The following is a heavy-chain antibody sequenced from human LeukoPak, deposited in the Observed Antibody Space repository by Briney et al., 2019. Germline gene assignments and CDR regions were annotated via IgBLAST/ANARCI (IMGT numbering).Heavy chain of an antibody. CDR1: GFSLSTSGVG. Sequence: ESGPTLVKPTQTLTLTCTFSGFSLSTSGVGVGWIRQPPEKALEWLALIYWDDDKRYSPSLKSRLTITKDTSKNQVVLTMTNMDPVDTATYYCAHSPQSMVRGYYYYYGMDVWGQGTTVTVSS. CDR3: AHSPQSMVRGYYYYYGMDV. J-gene: IGHJ6*02. V-gene: IGHV2-5*02. CDR2: IYWDDDK. D-gene: IGHD3-10*01.